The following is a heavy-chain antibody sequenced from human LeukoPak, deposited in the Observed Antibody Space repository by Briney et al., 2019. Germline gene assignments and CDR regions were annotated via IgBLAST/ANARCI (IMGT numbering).Heavy chain of an antibody. V-gene: IGHV3-21*01. CDR2: ISSSSNYI. J-gene: IGHJ6*02. CDR3: ASYYDSSGYEPYYYYGMDV. Sequence: GGSLRLSCAASGFTFSSYSMNWVRQAPGKGLEWVSSISSSSNYIYYADSVKGRFTISRDNAKNSLYLQMNSLRAEDTAVYYCASYYDSSGYEPYYYYGMDVWGQGTTVTVSS. D-gene: IGHD3-22*01. CDR1: GFTFSSYS.